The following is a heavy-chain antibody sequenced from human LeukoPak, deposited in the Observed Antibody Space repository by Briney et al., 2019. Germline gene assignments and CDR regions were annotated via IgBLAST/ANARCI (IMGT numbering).Heavy chain of an antibody. V-gene: IGHV3-33*01. J-gene: IGHJ4*02. D-gene: IGHD5-24*01. CDR3: ARDSGYGYNTFPTADY. CDR2: IRYDGSNK. Sequence: PGRSLRLSCLSSGFTFSSYGMHWVRQAPGKGLEWVAFIRYDGSNKYYADPVKGRFTISRDNSENTLYLQMSSLRAEDTALYYCARDSGYGYNTFPTADYWGQGILVTVSS. CDR1: GFTFSSYG.